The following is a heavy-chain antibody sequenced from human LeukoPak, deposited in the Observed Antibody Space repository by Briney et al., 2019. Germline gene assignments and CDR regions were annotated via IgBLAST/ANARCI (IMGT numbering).Heavy chain of an antibody. CDR3: ARALLLRAVAAPGYLQH. Sequence: ASVKVSCKASGYTFTGYYMHWVRQAPGQGLEWMGWINPNSGGTNYAQKFQGRVTMTRDTSISTAYMELSRLRSDDTAVYYCARALLLRAVAAPGYLQHWGQGTLVTVSS. CDR1: GYTFTGYY. D-gene: IGHD6-19*01. CDR2: INPNSGGT. J-gene: IGHJ1*01. V-gene: IGHV1-2*02.